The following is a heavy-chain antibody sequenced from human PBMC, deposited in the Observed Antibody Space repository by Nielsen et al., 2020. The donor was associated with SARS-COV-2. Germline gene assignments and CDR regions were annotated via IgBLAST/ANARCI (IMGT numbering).Heavy chain of an antibody. Sequence: GESLKISCATSGFTFRNYGIHWVRQAPGKGLEWVAVIYFDGTTKYNADSVKGRFTISRDNYKNTLYLQMSSLRTEDTAVYFCARQPYTGNYWYDYWGQGTLVTVSS. CDR3: ARQPYTGNYWYDY. J-gene: IGHJ4*02. CDR1: GFTFRNYG. CDR2: IYFDGTTK. V-gene: IGHV3-30*03. D-gene: IGHD1-26*01.